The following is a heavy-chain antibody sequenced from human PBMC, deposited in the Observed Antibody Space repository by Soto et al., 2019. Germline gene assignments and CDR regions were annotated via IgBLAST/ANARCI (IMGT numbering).Heavy chain of an antibody. CDR1: GFTFSNSW. CDR3: YAYYDFWSGYYTGIGY. V-gene: IGHV3-15*07. CDR2: IKSKTDGGTT. D-gene: IGHD3-3*01. J-gene: IGHJ4*02. Sequence: PGGSLRLSCAASGFTFSNSWMNWVRQAPGKGLEWVGRIKSKTDGGTTDYAAPVKGRFTISRDDSKNTLYLQMNSLKTEDTAVYYCYAYYDFWSGYYTGIGYWGQGTLVTVSS.